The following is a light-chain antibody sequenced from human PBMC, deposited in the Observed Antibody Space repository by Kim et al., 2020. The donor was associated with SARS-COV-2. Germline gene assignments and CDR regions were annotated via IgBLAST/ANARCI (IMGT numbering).Light chain of an antibody. CDR2: KAS. CDR3: QQYNSYPLT. J-gene: IGKJ4*01. CDR1: QSISSW. Sequence: APVGDRVTITCRASQSISSWLAWYQQKPGKAPKLLIYKASSLESGVPSNFSGSGSGTEFTLTISSLRPDDFATYYCQQYNSYPLTFGGGTKVDIK. V-gene: IGKV1-5*03.